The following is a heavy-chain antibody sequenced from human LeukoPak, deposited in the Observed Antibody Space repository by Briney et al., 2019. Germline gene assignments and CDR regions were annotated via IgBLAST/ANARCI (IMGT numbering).Heavy chain of an antibody. CDR1: GSTFSRYE. Sequence: GGSLRLSCAASGSTFSRYEMDWVRQAPGKGPEWVSYISSSASTIYYADSVKGRFTISRDNAKNSLYLQMNSLRAEDTAVYYCARDPIAAAGTELDYWGQGTLVIVSS. CDR2: ISSSASTI. V-gene: IGHV3-48*03. J-gene: IGHJ4*02. D-gene: IGHD6-13*01. CDR3: ARDPIAAAGTELDY.